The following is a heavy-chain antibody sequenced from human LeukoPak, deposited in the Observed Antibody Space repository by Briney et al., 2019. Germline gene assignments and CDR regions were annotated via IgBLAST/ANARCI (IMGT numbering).Heavy chain of an antibody. J-gene: IGHJ6*03. CDR1: GYTFTSYG. Sequence: SVNDSCKASGYTFTSYGISGVRQPRGRGVDWMGWSSAYNGNTNYAQKLQGRVTMTTDTSTSTDYMELRSLRSDDTAVYYCAREDNWNFYYMDVWGKGTTVTVSS. CDR3: AREDNWNFYYMDV. CDR2: SSAYNGNT. V-gene: IGHV1-18*01. D-gene: IGHD1-1*01.